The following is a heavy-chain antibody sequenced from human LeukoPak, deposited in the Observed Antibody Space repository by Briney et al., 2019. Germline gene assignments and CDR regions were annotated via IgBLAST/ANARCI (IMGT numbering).Heavy chain of an antibody. J-gene: IGHJ4*02. Sequence: GASVKVSCKASGYTFTSYYMHWVRQAPGQGLEWMGIINPSGGSTSYAQKFQGRVTMTRDTSTSTVYMELSSLRSEDTAVYCCARDLSMDYGDYNDIYWGQGTLVTVSS. D-gene: IGHD4-17*01. V-gene: IGHV1-46*01. CDR3: ARDLSMDYGDYNDIY. CDR1: GYTFTSYY. CDR2: INPSGGST.